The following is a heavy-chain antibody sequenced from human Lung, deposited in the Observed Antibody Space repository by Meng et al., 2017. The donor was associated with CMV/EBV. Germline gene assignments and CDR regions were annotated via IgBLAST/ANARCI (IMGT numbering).Heavy chain of an antibody. V-gene: IGHV1-69*02. J-gene: IGHJ6*02. CDR1: GGTFSSYT. CDR2: IIPILGIA. D-gene: IGHD2-2*01. Sequence: SVXVSCKASGGTFSSYTISWVRQAPGQGLEWMGRIIPILGIANYAQKFQGRVTITADKSTSTAYMELSSLRSEDTAVYYCARAFIVVVPAAIGSPYGMDVWXQGTTVTVSS. CDR3: ARAFIVVVPAAIGSPYGMDV.